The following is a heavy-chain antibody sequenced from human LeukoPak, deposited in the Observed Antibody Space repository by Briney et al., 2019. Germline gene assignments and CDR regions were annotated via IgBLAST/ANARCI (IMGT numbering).Heavy chain of an antibody. Sequence: GGSLRLSCAASGFTFSSYPMHWVRQAPGKGLEWVAVISYDGSEKHYADPVKGRFTISRDNSKNTLYLQMNSLGPEDTAVYYCAGGYCSGGSCYSTPYYFDYWGQGTLVTVSS. CDR1: GFTFSSYP. V-gene: IGHV3-30-3*01. D-gene: IGHD2-15*01. CDR3: AGGYCSGGSCYSTPYYFDY. J-gene: IGHJ4*02. CDR2: ISYDGSEK.